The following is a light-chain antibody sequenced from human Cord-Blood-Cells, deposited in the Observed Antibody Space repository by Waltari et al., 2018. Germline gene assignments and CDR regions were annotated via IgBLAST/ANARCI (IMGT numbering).Light chain of an antibody. J-gene: IGLJ2*01. CDR1: SLRSYY. Sequence: SSELTQAPAVSVALGQTVMITGQGDSLRSYYASWYQQKPGQAPVLVIYGKNNRPTGIPDRFSGSSSGNTASLTITGAQAEDEADYYCNSRDSSGNHVVFGGGTKLTVL. CDR2: GKN. V-gene: IGLV3-19*01. CDR3: NSRDSSGNHVV.